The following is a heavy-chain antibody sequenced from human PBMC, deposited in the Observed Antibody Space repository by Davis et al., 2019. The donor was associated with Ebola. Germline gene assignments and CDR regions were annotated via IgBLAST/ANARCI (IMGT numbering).Heavy chain of an antibody. CDR1: GFTFSSYA. CDR2: ISYDGSNK. J-gene: IGHJ4*02. V-gene: IGHV3-30-3*01. D-gene: IGHD6-19*01. Sequence: PGGSLRLSCAASGFTFSSYAMHWVRQAPGKGLEWVAVISYDGSNKYYADSVKGRFTVSRDNSKNTLYLQMNSLRAEDTAVYYCAKGGTVAGLNYFDYWGQGTLVTVSS. CDR3: AKGGTVAGLNYFDY.